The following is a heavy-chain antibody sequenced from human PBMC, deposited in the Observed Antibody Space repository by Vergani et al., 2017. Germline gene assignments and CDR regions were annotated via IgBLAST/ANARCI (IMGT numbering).Heavy chain of an antibody. J-gene: IGHJ5*02. V-gene: IGHV3-23*01. CDR1: GFTFSSYV. CDR2: SSGSGSGT. D-gene: IGHD6-19*01. CDR3: ARGYNSDWIWRWFDP. Sequence: EVQLLESGGGLVQPGGSVRLSCAASGFTFSSYVVSWVRQAPGKGLEWVSRSSGSGSGTYYADSVKGRFTISRDNSKNTLYLDMNSLRAEDTAVYYCARGYNSDWIWRWFDPWGQGTLVTVSA.